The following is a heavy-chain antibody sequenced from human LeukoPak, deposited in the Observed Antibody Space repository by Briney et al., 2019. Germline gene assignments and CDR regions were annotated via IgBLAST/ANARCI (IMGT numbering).Heavy chain of an antibody. D-gene: IGHD4-23*01. CDR1: EGTFSSYA. V-gene: IGHV1-69*13. CDR2: IIPMLGTA. J-gene: IGHJ6*02. Sequence: SVTVSCKASEGTFSSYAISWVRQAPGQGLEWMGQIIPMLGTASYAQRFQGRVTLTADESTSTAYMELSSLRSEDTAVYYCARESLPYGGNSFGHYYGMDVWGQGTTVTVSS. CDR3: ARESLPYGGNSFGHYYGMDV.